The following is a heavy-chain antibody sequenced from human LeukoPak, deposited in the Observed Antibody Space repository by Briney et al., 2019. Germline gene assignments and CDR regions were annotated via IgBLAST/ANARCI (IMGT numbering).Heavy chain of an antibody. CDR1: GFTFSSYS. J-gene: IGHJ3*02. V-gene: IGHV3-48*01. Sequence: PGGSLRLSCAASGFTFSSYSMNWVRQAPGKGLEWVSYISSSSSTIYYADSVKSRFTISRDNAKNSLYLQMNSLRAEDTAVYYCASDSGSYFADAFDIWGQGTMVTVSS. D-gene: IGHD1-26*01. CDR2: ISSSSSTI. CDR3: ASDSGSYFADAFDI.